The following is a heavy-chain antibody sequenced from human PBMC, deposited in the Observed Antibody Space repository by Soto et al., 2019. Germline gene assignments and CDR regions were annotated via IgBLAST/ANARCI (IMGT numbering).Heavy chain of an antibody. CDR1: GYTFTSYG. V-gene: IGHV1-18*01. CDR3: ARDRSSGWWKDY. CDR2: ISAYNGIT. J-gene: IGHJ4*02. Sequence: QVQLVQSGAEVKKPGASVKVSCKTSGYTFTSYGISWVRQAPGQGLEWVGWISAYNGITNYAQKLQGRVTMTTDTSTSTAYMDLRSLRSDDTAVYYCARDRSSGWWKDYWGQGTLVTVSS. D-gene: IGHD6-19*01.